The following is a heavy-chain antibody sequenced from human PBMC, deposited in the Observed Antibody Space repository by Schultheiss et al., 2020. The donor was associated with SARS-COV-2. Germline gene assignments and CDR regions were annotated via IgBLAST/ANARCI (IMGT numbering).Heavy chain of an antibody. D-gene: IGHD1-7*01. V-gene: IGHV3-74*01. CDR2: INRDGSTT. J-gene: IGHJ4*02. CDR1: GFTFSSYD. Sequence: GGSLRLSCAASGFTFSSYDMHWVRQATGKGLEWVSRINRDGSTTNYADSVKGRFTISRDNSKNTLYLQMNSLRAEDTAVYYCAKDIDWNYVSDYWGQGTLVTVSS. CDR3: AKDIDWNYVSDY.